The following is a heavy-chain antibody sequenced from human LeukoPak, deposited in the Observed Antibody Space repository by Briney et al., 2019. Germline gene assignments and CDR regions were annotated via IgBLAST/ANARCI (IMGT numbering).Heavy chain of an antibody. D-gene: IGHD3-9*01. CDR1: GYTFTGYY. CDR3: ARGRSDILTGYHFDY. J-gene: IGHJ4*02. CDR2: INPNSGGT. V-gene: IGHV1-2*04. Sequence: GASVKVSCKASGYTFTGYYMHWVRQAPGQGLEWMGWINPNSGGTNYAQKFQGWVTMTRDTSISTAYMELSRLRSDDTAVYYCARGRSDILTGYHFDYWGQGTLVTVSS.